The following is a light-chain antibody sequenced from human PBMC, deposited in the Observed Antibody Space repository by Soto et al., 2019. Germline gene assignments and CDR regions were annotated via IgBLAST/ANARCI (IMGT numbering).Light chain of an antibody. J-gene: IGKJ1*01. Sequence: EIVMTQSPATLSVSPGERATLSCRASQSVSSNLAWYQQKPGQAPRLLIYGASTRATGIPARFSGSGSGTEFTLTISRLEAEDFGVYYCQQYGSSPRTFGQGTKVDIK. CDR3: QQYGSSPRT. V-gene: IGKV3-15*01. CDR2: GAS. CDR1: QSVSSN.